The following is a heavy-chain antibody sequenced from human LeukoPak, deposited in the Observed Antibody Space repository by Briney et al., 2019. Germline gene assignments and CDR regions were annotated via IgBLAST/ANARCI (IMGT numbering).Heavy chain of an antibody. Sequence: SETLSPTCAVSGGSISSGGYSWSWIRQPPGKGLEWIGYIYHSGSTYYNPSLKSRVTISVDRSKNQFSLKLSSVTAADTAVYYCATTGSGSFYYYGMDVWGKGTTVTVSS. CDR3: ATTGSGSFYYYGMDV. V-gene: IGHV4-30-2*01. CDR1: GGSISSGGYS. CDR2: IYHSGST. J-gene: IGHJ6*04. D-gene: IGHD3-10*01.